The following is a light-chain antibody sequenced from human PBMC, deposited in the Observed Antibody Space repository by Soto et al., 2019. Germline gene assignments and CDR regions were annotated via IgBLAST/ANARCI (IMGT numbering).Light chain of an antibody. V-gene: IGLV2-14*01. Sequence: QSALTQPASVSGSPGQSITISCTGTSSDVGGYNYVSWYQQHPGKAPKLMIYEVSNRPSGVSNRFSGSKSGNTASLTIFGLQAEDEADYYCCSYTSTITYVFGTGTKLTVL. CDR2: EVS. CDR3: CSYTSTITYV. J-gene: IGLJ1*01. CDR1: SSDVGGYNY.